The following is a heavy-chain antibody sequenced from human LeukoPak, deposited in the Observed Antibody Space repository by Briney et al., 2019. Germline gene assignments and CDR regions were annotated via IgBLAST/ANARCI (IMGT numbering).Heavy chain of an antibody. Sequence: GGSLRLSCAASGFTFSSYSMNRVRQAPGKWLEWVSYISSSSSTIYYADSVKGRFTISRDNAKNSLYLQMNSLRAEDTAVYYCARDPSVEATGAYYFDYWGQGTLVTVSS. V-gene: IGHV3-48*04. J-gene: IGHJ4*02. CDR3: ARDPSVEATGAYYFDY. CDR1: GFTFSSYS. D-gene: IGHD1-26*01. CDR2: ISSSSSTI.